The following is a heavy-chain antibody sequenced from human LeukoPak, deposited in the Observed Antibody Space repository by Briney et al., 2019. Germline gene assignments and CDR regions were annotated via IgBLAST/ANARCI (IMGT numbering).Heavy chain of an antibody. CDR2: ISGSGGST. Sequence: PGGSLRLSCVASGFTFTSYAMSWVRQAPGKGLEWVSAISGSGGSTYYQDSVKGRFTISRDNSKNTLDLQMNSLRAEDTAVYYCAKEELAAAGRYLDSWGQGTLVTVSP. CDR1: GFTFTSYA. D-gene: IGHD6-13*01. J-gene: IGHJ4*02. CDR3: AKEELAAAGRYLDS. V-gene: IGHV3-23*01.